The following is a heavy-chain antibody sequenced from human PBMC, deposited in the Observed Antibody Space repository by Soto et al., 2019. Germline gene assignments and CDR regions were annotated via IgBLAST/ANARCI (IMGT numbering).Heavy chain of an antibody. Sequence: GGSLRLSCEASGFTFSSDSVNWVRQAPGKGLEWISYISGAGRNIKYADSVKGRFTISRDNTQNSLYLQMDSLRAEGTAVYYCARDRSWAFDVWGQGTMVTVSS. V-gene: IGHV3-48*01. D-gene: IGHD3-10*01. J-gene: IGHJ3*01. CDR3: ARDRSWAFDV. CDR2: ISGAGRNI. CDR1: GFTFSSDS.